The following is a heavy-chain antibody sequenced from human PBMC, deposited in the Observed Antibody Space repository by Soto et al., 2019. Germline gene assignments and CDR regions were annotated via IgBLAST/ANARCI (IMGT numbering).Heavy chain of an antibody. D-gene: IGHD3-22*01. CDR3: ATIAQYSYARSGYYEAY. J-gene: IGHJ4*02. CDR1: GGSFSAYY. CDR2: INQSGRS. V-gene: IGHV4-34*01. Sequence: SETLSLTCAVYGGSFSAYYWSWIRQPPGKGLEWIGDINQSGRSNNNPSLKSRVTISVDTSKNQFSLKLRSVTAGDTAVYYCATIAQYSYARSGYYEAYWGQGTLVTFSS.